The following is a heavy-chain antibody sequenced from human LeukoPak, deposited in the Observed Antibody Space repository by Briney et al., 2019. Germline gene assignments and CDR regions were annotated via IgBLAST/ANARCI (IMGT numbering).Heavy chain of an antibody. CDR1: GFTFSSFS. V-gene: IGHV3-48*04. J-gene: IGHJ4*02. CDR2: IRTSGTNT. CDR3: ARMNYVSSGWGAPFDY. D-gene: IGHD1-7*01. Sequence: GGSLRLSCAASGFTFSSFSMNWVRQAPGKGLEWVSYIRTSGTNTDYTGSVKGRFTISRDNAKNSLYLQMNSLRAEDTAVCYCARMNYVSSGWGAPFDYWGQGTLVTVSS.